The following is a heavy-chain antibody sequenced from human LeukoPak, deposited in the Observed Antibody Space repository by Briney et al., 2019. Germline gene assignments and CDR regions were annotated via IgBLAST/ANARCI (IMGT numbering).Heavy chain of an antibody. CDR1: GGSISSGGYY. D-gene: IGHD5-18*01. V-gene: IGHV4-31*03. CDR2: IYYSGST. J-gene: IGHJ4*02. CDR3: AREPSGYSYGVFDY. Sequence: SETLSLTCTVSGGSISSGGYYWSWIRQHPGKGLEWIGYIYYSGSTYYNPSLKSRVTISVDTSKNQFSLKLSSVTAADTAVYYCAREPSGYSYGVFDYWGQGTLVTVSS.